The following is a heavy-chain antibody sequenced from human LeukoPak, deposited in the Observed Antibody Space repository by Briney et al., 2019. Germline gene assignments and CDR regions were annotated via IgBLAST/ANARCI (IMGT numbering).Heavy chain of an antibody. J-gene: IGHJ4*02. D-gene: IGHD1-26*01. CDR3: AGEKFDSGSHTTPDY. CDR1: GFTFSNFG. CDR2: IWFDGSHQ. V-gene: IGHV3-33*01. Sequence: GGSLRLSCAASGFTFSNFGMHWVRQAPGKGLEWVTVIWFDGSHQHYADSVRGRFTVSRDNSRNTLYLQMNSLRAEDTAVYYCAGEKFDSGSHTTPDYWGQGTLVTVSS.